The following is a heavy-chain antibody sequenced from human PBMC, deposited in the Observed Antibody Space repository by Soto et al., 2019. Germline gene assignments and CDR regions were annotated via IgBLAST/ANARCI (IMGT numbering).Heavy chain of an antibody. D-gene: IGHD2-15*01. J-gene: IGHJ6*02. CDR2: INPNSGGT. Sequence: QVQLVQSGAEVKKPGASVKVYSKASGYTFTGYYMHWVRQAPGQGLEWMGWINPNSGGTNYAQKFQGWVTMTRDTSISTAYMELSRLRSDDTAVYYCARDRLPDKRYYYYGMDVWGQRTTVTVSS. CDR3: ARDRLPDKRYYYYGMDV. CDR1: GYTFTGYY. V-gene: IGHV1-2*04.